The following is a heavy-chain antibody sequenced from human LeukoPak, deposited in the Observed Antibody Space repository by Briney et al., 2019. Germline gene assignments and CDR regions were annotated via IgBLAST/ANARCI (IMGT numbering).Heavy chain of an antibody. CDR1: GFTASRKY. D-gene: IGHD3-10*01. V-gene: IGHV3-53*01. CDR2: IYSGGST. Sequence: PGGSLRPSTAASGFTASRKYRSWVRQAPGRGLGWVSVIYSGGSTYYADSVKGRFTISRDNSKSTLYLQMNSLRAEDTAVYYCARVSFRFGSGVDVWGQGTTVTVSS. J-gene: IGHJ6*02. CDR3: ARVSFRFGSGVDV.